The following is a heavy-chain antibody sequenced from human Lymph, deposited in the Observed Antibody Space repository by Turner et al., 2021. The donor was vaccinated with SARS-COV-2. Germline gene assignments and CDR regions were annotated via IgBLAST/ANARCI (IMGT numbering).Heavy chain of an antibody. D-gene: IGHD4-17*01. CDR1: GFTFSTYS. V-gene: IGHV3-21*01. CDR2: ISSTSSYI. CDR3: ARDIPTTADYFDC. J-gene: IGHJ4*02. Sequence: EVQLVESGGGLVKPGGSLILSCAASGFTFSTYSMNWVRKAPGKGLEWISSISSTSSYIYYADSVKGRFTISRDDAKNSLFLQMNSLRAEDTAVYYCARDIPTTADYFDCWGQGTLVTVSS.